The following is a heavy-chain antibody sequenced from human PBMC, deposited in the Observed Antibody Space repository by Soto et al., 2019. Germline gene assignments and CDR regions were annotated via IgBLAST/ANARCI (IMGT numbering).Heavy chain of an antibody. CDR2: ISGNGGST. V-gene: IGHV3-23*01. CDR3: AKRAWGYVHFDY. CDR1: GFTFSSYA. Sequence: EVQLLESGGGLVQPGGSLRLSCAASGFTFSSYAMSWVRQAPGEGLEWVSVISGNGGSTYYADSVKGRFTISRDNSKNTRYLQMKGLRAEDTAEYYCAKRAWGYVHFDYWGQGTLVTVSS. J-gene: IGHJ4*02. D-gene: IGHD5-12*01.